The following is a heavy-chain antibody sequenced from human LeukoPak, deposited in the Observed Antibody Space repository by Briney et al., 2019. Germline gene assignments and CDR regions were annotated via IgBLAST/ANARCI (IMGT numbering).Heavy chain of an antibody. CDR2: IHHSGST. CDR1: GGSISSGNYY. J-gene: IGHJ5*02. D-gene: IGHD3-10*01. Sequence: PSETLSLTCTVSGGSISSGNYYWSWIRQHPGKGLEWIGYIHHSGSTYYNPPLKSRVIISVDTSKNQFSLKLNSVTAADTAVYCCASYGSGSYRFDPWGQGTLVTVSS. CDR3: ASYGSGSYRFDP. V-gene: IGHV4-31*03.